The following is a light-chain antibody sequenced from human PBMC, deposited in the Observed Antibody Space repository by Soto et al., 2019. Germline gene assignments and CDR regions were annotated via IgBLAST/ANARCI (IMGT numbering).Light chain of an antibody. CDR2: EVT. J-gene: IGLJ1*01. CDR1: SNDVGGHNY. Sequence: QSVLTQPASVSGSPGQSITISCTGTSNDVGGHNYVSWYQQYPGKAPKVMIYEVTNRPSGVSNRFSGSKSGNTASLTISGLQAEDEADYYCSSFTSNRIYVFGPGTKVTVL. CDR3: SSFTSNRIYV. V-gene: IGLV2-14*01.